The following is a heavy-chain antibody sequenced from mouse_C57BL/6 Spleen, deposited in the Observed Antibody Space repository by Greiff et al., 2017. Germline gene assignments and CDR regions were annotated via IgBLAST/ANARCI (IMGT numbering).Heavy chain of an antibody. V-gene: IGHV1-15*01. Sequence: QVQLQQSGAELVRPGASVTLSCKASGYTFTDYEMHWVKQTPVHGLEWIGAIDPETGGTAYNQKFKGKAILTADKSSSTAYMKLRSLTSEDSAVYYCTRGGSSYNYLDYWGQGTTLTVSS. J-gene: IGHJ2*01. CDR1: GYTFTDYE. CDR2: IDPETGGT. D-gene: IGHD1-1*01. CDR3: TRGGSSYNYLDY.